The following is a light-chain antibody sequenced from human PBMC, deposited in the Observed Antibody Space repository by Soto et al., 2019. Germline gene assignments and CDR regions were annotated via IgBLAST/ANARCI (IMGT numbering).Light chain of an antibody. J-gene: IGKJ2*01. Sequence: EIVMTQSPATLSVSPGERAPLSCRARQSVSSNLAWYQQKPGQAPRLLIYGASTRATGIPDRFSGSGSGTDFTLTISRLEPEDFAVYFCQLYGSSPPRYTFGQGTKVDIK. CDR3: QLYGSSPPRYT. V-gene: IGKV3-20*01. CDR2: GAS. CDR1: QSVSSN.